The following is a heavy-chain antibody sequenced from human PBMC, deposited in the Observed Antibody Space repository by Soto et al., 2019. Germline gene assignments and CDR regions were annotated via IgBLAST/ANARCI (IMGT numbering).Heavy chain of an antibody. V-gene: IGHV4-34*01. CDR1: GGSFDDFY. CDR2: ISHDGGT. Sequence: SETLSLTCAFYGGSFDDFYWSWVRQSPGKGLEWIGEISHDGGTNYSPSLASRISISADTSKNQFSLHLKSVTAADTGLYYCARGQLVWYGDLTPYYRDMDVWGQGTTVTVSS. D-gene: IGHD3-10*01. CDR3: ARGQLVWYGDLTPYYRDMDV. J-gene: IGHJ6*02.